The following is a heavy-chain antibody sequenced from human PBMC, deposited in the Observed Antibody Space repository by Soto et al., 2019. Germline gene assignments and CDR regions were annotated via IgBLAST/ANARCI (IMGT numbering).Heavy chain of an antibody. V-gene: IGHV4-4*02. CDR3: ARKEGSGWYNFDY. CDR2: ISHTGST. D-gene: IGHD6-19*01. J-gene: IGHJ4*02. CDR1: GGFISSTNW. Sequence: QVQLQESGPGLVKPSGTLSLTCAVSGGFISSTNWWSWVRQPPGKGLEWIGEISHTGSTNYNPSLKSRITMSVDKSKNQFSLKPTSVSTADTAVYYCARKEGSGWYNFDYWGQGTLVTVSS.